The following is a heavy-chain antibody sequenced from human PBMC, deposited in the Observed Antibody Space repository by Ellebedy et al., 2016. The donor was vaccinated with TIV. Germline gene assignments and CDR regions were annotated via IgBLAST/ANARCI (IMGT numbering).Heavy chain of an antibody. Sequence: GESLKISXAASGFTFSSYWMSWVRQAPGKGLEWVANIKQDGSEKYYVDSVKGRFTISRDNAKNSLYLQMNSLRAEDTAVYYCARDQTVQAVARITYYYYYGMDVWGQGTTVTVSS. CDR3: ARDQTVQAVARITYYYYYGMDV. D-gene: IGHD6-19*01. CDR2: IKQDGSEK. CDR1: GFTFSSYW. V-gene: IGHV3-7*01. J-gene: IGHJ6*02.